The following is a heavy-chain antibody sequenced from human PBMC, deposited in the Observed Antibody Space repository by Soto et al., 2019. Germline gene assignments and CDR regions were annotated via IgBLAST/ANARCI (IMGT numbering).Heavy chain of an antibody. Sequence: ASVKVSCKASGYTFTSYDINWVRQATGQGLEWMGWMSPNSGNTGYAQKFQGRVTMTRNTSISTAYMELSSLRSEDTAVYYCARNPYYDFWSGYSPYYYYYGMDVWGQGTTVTSP. CDR2: MSPNSGNT. D-gene: IGHD3-3*01. J-gene: IGHJ6*02. CDR3: ARNPYYDFWSGYSPYYYYYGMDV. CDR1: GYTFTSYD. V-gene: IGHV1-8*01.